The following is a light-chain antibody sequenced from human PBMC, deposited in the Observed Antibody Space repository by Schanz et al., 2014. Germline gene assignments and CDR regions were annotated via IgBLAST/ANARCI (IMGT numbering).Light chain of an antibody. CDR3: VLHMGSGISL. CDR2: NTN. V-gene: IGLV8-61*01. J-gene: IGLJ2*01. CDR1: SASVSTAYY. Sequence: QAVVTQEPSFSVSPGGTVTLTCGLSSASVSTAYYPSWYQQTPGQAPRTLIYNTNTRSSGVPDRFSGSILGNKAALTITGAQADDESDYYCVLHMGSGISLFGGGTKLTV.